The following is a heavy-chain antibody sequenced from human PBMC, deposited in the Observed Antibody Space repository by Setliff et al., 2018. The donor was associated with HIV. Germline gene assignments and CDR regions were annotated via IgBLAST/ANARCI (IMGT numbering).Heavy chain of an antibody. Sequence: KTSETLSLTCTVSGGSISSGSYYWSWIRQPAGKGLEWIGRIYTSGSTNYNPSLKSRVTISVDTSKNQFSLKLSSVTAADTAVYYCARENDGSGSYGYYYYGMDVWGQGTTVTVSS. D-gene: IGHD3-10*01. CDR1: GGSISSGSYY. CDR2: IYTSGST. J-gene: IGHJ6*02. CDR3: ARENDGSGSYGYYYYGMDV. V-gene: IGHV4-61*02.